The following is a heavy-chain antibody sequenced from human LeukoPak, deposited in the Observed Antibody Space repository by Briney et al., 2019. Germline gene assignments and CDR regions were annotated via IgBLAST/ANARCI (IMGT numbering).Heavy chain of an antibody. CDR3: ARGYYDSSGYYYFSNWFDP. CDR1: GGSISSYY. V-gene: IGHV4-4*07. D-gene: IGHD3-22*01. J-gene: IGHJ5*02. Sequence: SETLSLTCTVSGGSISSYYWSWIRQPAGKGLEWIGRIYNSGSTTYNPSLKSRVTISVGTSKNQFSLKLSSVTAADTAVYYCARGYYDSSGYYYFSNWFDPWGQGTLVTVSS. CDR2: IYNSGST.